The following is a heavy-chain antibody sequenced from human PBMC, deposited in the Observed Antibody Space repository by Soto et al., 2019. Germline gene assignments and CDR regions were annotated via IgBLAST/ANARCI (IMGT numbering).Heavy chain of an antibody. D-gene: IGHD3-16*01. CDR1: GGTFSSYA. CDR2: IIPILGIA. CDR3: ARDGEVWVSSDGYYYMDV. J-gene: IGHJ6*03. Sequence: GASVKVSCKASGGTFSSYAISWVRQAPGQGLEWMGRIIPILGIANYAQKFQGRVTITADKSTSTAYMELSSLGSEDTAVYYCARDGEVWVSSDGYYYMDVWGKGTTVTVSS. V-gene: IGHV1-69*04.